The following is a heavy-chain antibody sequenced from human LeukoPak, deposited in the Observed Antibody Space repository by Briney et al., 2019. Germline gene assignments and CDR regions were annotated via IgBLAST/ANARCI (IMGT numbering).Heavy chain of an antibody. D-gene: IGHD2-21*01. Sequence: GRSLTLSCAASGFTFSNYAMHWVRQAPGKGLEWVAVISYDGSNKYYADSINGRFTISRDNSKNTMYLQMNSLRADDTAVYYCGAGPAHCGGDCYTIYRYFQHWGQGTLVTVSS. V-gene: IGHV3-30-3*01. CDR1: GFTFSNYA. CDR3: GAGPAHCGGDCYTIYRYFQH. J-gene: IGHJ1*01. CDR2: ISYDGSNK.